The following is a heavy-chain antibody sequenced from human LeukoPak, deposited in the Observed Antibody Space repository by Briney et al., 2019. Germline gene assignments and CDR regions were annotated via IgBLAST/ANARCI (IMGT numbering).Heavy chain of an antibody. Sequence: ASVKVSCKASGYTFTSYDINWVRQAPGQGLEWMGWMYPNSGNTGYAQKFQGRVTMTRNTSISTAYMELSSLRSEDTAVYYCASNQLLSMGWSNWFDPWGQGTLVTVSS. CDR3: ASNQLLSMGWSNWFDP. CDR2: MYPNSGNT. V-gene: IGHV1-8*01. D-gene: IGHD2-2*01. CDR1: GYTFTSYD. J-gene: IGHJ5*02.